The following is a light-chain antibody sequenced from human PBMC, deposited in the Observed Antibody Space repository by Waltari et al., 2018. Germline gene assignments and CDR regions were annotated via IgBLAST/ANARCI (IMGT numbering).Light chain of an antibody. CDR3: QQYYTYPWT. Sequence: DIQMTQSPSTLSASVGDRVTITCRASQSISSWLAWYQQKPGKAPDLLIYAASTLHSGVPSRFSGGGSGTEFTLTISSLQPDDSATYYCQQYYTYPWTFGQGTKVEIK. V-gene: IGKV1-5*03. CDR1: QSISSW. J-gene: IGKJ1*01. CDR2: AAS.